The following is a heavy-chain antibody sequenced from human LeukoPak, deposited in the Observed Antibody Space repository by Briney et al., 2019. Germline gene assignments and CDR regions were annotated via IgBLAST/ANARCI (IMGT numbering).Heavy chain of an antibody. Sequence: GGSLRLSCAASGFTFSSYSMNWVRQAPGKGLEWVSSISSSSSYIYYAGSVKGRFTISRDNAKNSLYLQMNSLRAEDTAVYYCARQKLIAAGDWGQGTLVTVSS. V-gene: IGHV3-21*01. D-gene: IGHD6-13*01. CDR3: ARQKLIAAGD. J-gene: IGHJ4*02. CDR2: ISSSSSYI. CDR1: GFTFSSYS.